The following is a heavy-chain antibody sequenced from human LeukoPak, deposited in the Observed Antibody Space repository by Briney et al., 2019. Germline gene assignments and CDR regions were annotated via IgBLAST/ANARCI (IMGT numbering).Heavy chain of an antibody. Sequence: PGGSLRLSCAASGFTFSSYAMSWVRQAPGKGLEWVSSITSSSTYIFYTDSVEGRFTISRDNANNSLHLQMNSLRAEDTAVYYCERAPLLVVGASGYFDYWGQGALVTVSS. V-gene: IGHV3-21*01. CDR1: GFTFSSYA. D-gene: IGHD1-26*01. J-gene: IGHJ4*02. CDR2: ITSSSTYI. CDR3: ERAPLLVVGASGYFDY.